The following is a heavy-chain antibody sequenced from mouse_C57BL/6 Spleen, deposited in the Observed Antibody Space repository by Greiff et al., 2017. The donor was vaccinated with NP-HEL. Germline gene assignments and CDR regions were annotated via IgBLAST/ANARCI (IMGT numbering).Heavy chain of an antibody. CDR1: GYSFTSYY. CDR3: ARYSSYAMDY. V-gene: IGHV1-66*01. D-gene: IGHD2-12*01. Sequence: QVQLQQSGPELVKPGASVKISCKASGYSFTSYYIHWVKQRPGQGLEWIGWIYPGSGNTKYNEKFKGKATLTADTSSSTAYMQLSSLTSEDSAVYYCARYSSYAMDYWGQGTSVTVSS. J-gene: IGHJ4*01. CDR2: IYPGSGNT.